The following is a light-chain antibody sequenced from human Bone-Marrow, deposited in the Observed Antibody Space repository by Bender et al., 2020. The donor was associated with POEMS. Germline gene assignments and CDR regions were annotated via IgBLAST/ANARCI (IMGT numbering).Light chain of an antibody. Sequence: QSALTQPASVSGSPGQSITISCTGTTSDIGTFSFVSWYQQHPGRAPKLIIYEVTERPSGVPNRFSGSRSGNTASLTISGLEPEDEATYFCSSFTSAITLVFGGGTHVTVL. CDR2: EVT. J-gene: IGLJ3*02. V-gene: IGLV2-14*02. CDR1: TSDIGTFSF. CDR3: SSFTSAITLV.